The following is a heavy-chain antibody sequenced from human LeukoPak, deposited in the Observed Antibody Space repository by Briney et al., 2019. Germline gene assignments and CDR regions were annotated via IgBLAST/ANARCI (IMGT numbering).Heavy chain of an antibody. Sequence: SETLSLTCTVSGGSVSSGSYYWSWIRQPPGKGLEWIGYIYYSGSTNYNPSLKSRVTISVDTSKNQFSLKLSSVTAADTAVYYCARGTRYSSSTSCYRPLDYWGQGTLVTVSS. CDR2: IYYSGST. V-gene: IGHV4-61*01. CDR1: GGSVSSGSYY. CDR3: ARGTRYSSSTSCYRPLDY. D-gene: IGHD2-2*01. J-gene: IGHJ4*02.